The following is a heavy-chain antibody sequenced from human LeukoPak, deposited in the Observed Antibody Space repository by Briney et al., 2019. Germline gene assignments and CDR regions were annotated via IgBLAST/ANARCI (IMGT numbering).Heavy chain of an antibody. CDR3: ARHRGIAAHCFDY. D-gene: IGHD6-13*01. Sequence: KPSETLSLTCTVSGGSISSSSYYWGWIRQPPGKGLEWIGGIYYSGSTYYNPSLKSRVTISVDTSKNQFSLKLSSVTAADTAVYYCARHRGIAAHCFDYWGQGTLVTVSS. V-gene: IGHV4-39*01. CDR1: GGSISSSSYY. CDR2: IYYSGST. J-gene: IGHJ4*02.